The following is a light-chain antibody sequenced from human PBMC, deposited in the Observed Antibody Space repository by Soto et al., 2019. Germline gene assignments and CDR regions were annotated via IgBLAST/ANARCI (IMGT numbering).Light chain of an antibody. CDR3: QQYNSYWT. V-gene: IGKV1-9*01. CDR1: QDSTSH. J-gene: IGKJ1*01. CDR2: AAS. Sequence: GDRVTITCRASQDSTSHLAWYQKKPGKAPKLLIYAASTLQSGVPSRFSGSGSGTEFTLTISSLQPDDFATYYCQQYNSYWTLGQGTKVDIK.